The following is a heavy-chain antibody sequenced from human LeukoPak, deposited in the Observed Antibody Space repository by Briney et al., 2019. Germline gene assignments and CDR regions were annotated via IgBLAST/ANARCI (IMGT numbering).Heavy chain of an antibody. Sequence: PGGSLRLSCAASGFTFSSYVMHWVRQAPGKGLEWVAIISYDGSNEYYADSVKGRFTISRDNSKNTLYLQMNSLRAADTAVYYCAGEGYFDWLLSAGYFDYWGQGTLVTVSS. CDR3: AGEGYFDWLLSAGYFDY. J-gene: IGHJ4*02. D-gene: IGHD3-9*01. CDR1: GFTFSSYV. CDR2: ISYDGSNE. V-gene: IGHV3-30*04.